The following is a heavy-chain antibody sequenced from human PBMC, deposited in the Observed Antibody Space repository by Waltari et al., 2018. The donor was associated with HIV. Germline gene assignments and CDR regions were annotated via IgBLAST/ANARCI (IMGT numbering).Heavy chain of an antibody. CDR3: ARDLSTTPSNPPFDY. J-gene: IGHJ4*02. Sequence: EVQLVESGGGLVQPGGSLRLSCAASGFTFSSYWMSWVRQAPGKGLEWVANIKQDGSEKYYVDSVKGRFTISRDNAKNSLYLQMNSLRAEDTAVYYCARDLSTTPSNPPFDYWGQGTLVTVSS. CDR1: GFTFSSYW. V-gene: IGHV3-7*03. D-gene: IGHD1-1*01. CDR2: IKQDGSEK.